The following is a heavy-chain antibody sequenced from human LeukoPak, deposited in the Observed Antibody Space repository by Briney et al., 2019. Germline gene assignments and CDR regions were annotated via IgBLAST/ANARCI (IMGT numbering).Heavy chain of an antibody. Sequence: ASVKVSCKVSGYTLTELSMHWVRQAPGKGLEWMGGFDPEDGETIYAQKFQGRVTMTEDTSTDTAYVELSSLRSEDTAVYYCATGGLAGIQLWPSAFDIWGQGTMVTVSS. D-gene: IGHD5-18*01. J-gene: IGHJ3*02. CDR3: ATGGLAGIQLWPSAFDI. CDR2: FDPEDGET. V-gene: IGHV1-24*01. CDR1: GYTLTELS.